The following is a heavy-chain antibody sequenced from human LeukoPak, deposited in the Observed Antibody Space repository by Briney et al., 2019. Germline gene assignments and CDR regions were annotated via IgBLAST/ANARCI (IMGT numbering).Heavy chain of an antibody. CDR1: GFTFSTYA. V-gene: IGHV3-23*01. D-gene: IGHD3-22*01. J-gene: IGHJ4*02. CDR3: ARDRGRYYDSRGFYWGYYFDS. CDR2: ISGSGDST. Sequence: PGGSLRLSCAASGFTFSTYAVTWVRQAPGKGLEWVSTISGSGDSTYYADSVKGRFTISRDNSKDTLCLQMSSVRVDDTAVYYCARDRGRYYDSRGFYWGYYFDSWGRGILVTVST.